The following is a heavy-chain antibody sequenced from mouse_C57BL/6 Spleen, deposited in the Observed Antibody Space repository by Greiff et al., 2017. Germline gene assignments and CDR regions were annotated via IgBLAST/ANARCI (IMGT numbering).Heavy chain of an antibody. J-gene: IGHJ1*03. CDR3: ARDGGSYGYFDV. CDR2: IHPNSGSA. CDR1: GYTFTSYW. Sequence: QVQLQQPGAELVKPGASVKLSCKASGYTFTSYWMHWVKQRPGQGLEWIGMIHPNSGSANYNEKFKSKATLTVDKSSSTAYMQLISLTSEDSAVDYCARDGGSYGYFDVWGTGTTVTVSS. V-gene: IGHV1-64*01. D-gene: IGHD1-1*02.